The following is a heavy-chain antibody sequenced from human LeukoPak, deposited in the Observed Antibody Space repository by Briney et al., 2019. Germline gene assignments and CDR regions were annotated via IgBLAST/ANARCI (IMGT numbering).Heavy chain of an antibody. D-gene: IGHD3-10*01. Sequence: PGGSLRLSCAASGFTFSSYWMSWVRQAPGKGLEWVANIKQDGSEKYYVDSVKGRFTISRDNAKNSLYLQMNSLRAEDTAVYYCARERLLWFGDFDYWGQGTLVTVSS. CDR3: ARERLLWFGDFDY. CDR2: IKQDGSEK. CDR1: GFTFSSYW. V-gene: IGHV3-7*01. J-gene: IGHJ4*02.